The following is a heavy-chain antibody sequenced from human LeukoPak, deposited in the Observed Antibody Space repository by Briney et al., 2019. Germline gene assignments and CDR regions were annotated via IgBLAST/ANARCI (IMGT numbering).Heavy chain of an antibody. D-gene: IGHD3-22*01. CDR1: GLTLDDYD. CDR2: INWKSATV. CDR3: AKGLDGMDV. J-gene: IGHJ6*02. Sequence: GGSLRLSCEASGLTLDDYDMHWVRQAPGKGLECVSGINWKSATVRYVDSVKGRFTISRDNAKNSLYLQMKRLRVEDTALYYCAKGLDGMDVWGQGTMVTVSS. V-gene: IGHV3-9*01.